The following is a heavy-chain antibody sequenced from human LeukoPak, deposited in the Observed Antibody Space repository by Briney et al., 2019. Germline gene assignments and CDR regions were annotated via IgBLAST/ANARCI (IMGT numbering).Heavy chain of an antibody. CDR3: ARGFSGSYGGLYFDY. V-gene: IGHV4-59*12. D-gene: IGHD1-26*01. CDR2: ISNSGST. Sequence: SETLSLTCTVSGGSISTYCWSWVRQPPGKGLEWIGYISNSGSTNYNPSLKSRVTISVDTSKNQFSLKLSSVTAADTAVYYCARGFSGSYGGLYFDYWGQGTLVTVSS. CDR1: GGSISTYC. J-gene: IGHJ4*02.